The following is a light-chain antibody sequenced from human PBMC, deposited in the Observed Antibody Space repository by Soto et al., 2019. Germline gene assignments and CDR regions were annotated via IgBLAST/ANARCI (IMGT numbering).Light chain of an antibody. CDR3: QQYNNWPKT. Sequence: EIVMTQSPATLSVSPGEGATLSCRASQSVSSNLAWYQQKPGQAPRLLIYGASTRATDIPARFGGSRSGTEFTLTISSLQSEDFAVYYCQQYNNWPKTFGQGTKVEIK. CDR1: QSVSSN. V-gene: IGKV3-15*01. CDR2: GAS. J-gene: IGKJ1*01.